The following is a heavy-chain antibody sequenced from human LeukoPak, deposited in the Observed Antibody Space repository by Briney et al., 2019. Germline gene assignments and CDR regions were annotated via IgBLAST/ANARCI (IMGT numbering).Heavy chain of an antibody. J-gene: IGHJ4*02. Sequence: GGSLRLSCAASGFTFSSYAMSWVRQAPGKGLEWVSAISGSGGSTYYADSVKGRFTISRDNSKNTLYLQMNSLGAEDTAVYYCARDSSGYTGYYFDYWGQGTLVTVSS. D-gene: IGHD3-22*01. CDR3: ARDSSGYTGYYFDY. CDR1: GFTFSSYA. CDR2: ISGSGGST. V-gene: IGHV3-23*01.